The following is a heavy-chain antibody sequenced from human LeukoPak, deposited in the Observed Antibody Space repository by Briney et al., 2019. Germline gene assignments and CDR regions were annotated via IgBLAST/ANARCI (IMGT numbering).Heavy chain of an antibody. CDR2: IYYSGST. Sequence: SQTLSLTCTVSGGSISSGGYYWSWIRQHPGKGLEWIGYIYYSGSTYYNPSLKSRVTISVDTSKNQFSLKLSSVTAADTAVYYCARFRQDYGDYGSNLDYWGQGTLVNVSS. CDR1: GGSISSGGYY. J-gene: IGHJ4*02. CDR3: ARFRQDYGDYGSNLDY. D-gene: IGHD4-17*01. V-gene: IGHV4-31*03.